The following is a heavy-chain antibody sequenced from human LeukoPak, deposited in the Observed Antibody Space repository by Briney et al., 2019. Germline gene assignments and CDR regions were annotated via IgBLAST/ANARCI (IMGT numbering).Heavy chain of an antibody. Sequence: GGSLGLSCAASGFTFGSYAMSWVRQAPGKGLEWVSFISPSGDRTSNADSVEGRFTISRDNPRNTLYLQMNSLRDEDTAVYYCAIMHGYYDGSGYWVQWGQGTLVTVSS. CDR2: ISPSGDRT. CDR1: GFTFGSYA. CDR3: AIMHGYYDGSGYWVQ. J-gene: IGHJ4*02. D-gene: IGHD3-22*01. V-gene: IGHV3-23*01.